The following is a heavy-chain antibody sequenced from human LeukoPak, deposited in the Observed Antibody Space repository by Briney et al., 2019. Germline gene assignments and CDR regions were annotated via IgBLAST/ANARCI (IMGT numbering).Heavy chain of an antibody. CDR2: IRYDGSNK. CDR3: ARDGSSWLGENWFDP. V-gene: IGHV3-30*02. Sequence: GGSLRLSCAASGFTFSSYGMHWVRQAPGKGLEWVAFIRYDGSNKYYADSVKGRFTISRDNSKNTLYLQMNSLRSEDTAVYYCARDGSSWLGENWFDPWGQGTLVTVSS. J-gene: IGHJ5*02. CDR1: GFTFSSYG. D-gene: IGHD6-13*01.